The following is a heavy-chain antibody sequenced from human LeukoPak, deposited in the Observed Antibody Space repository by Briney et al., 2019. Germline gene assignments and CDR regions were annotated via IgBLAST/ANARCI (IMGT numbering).Heavy chain of an antibody. Sequence: SETLSLTCTVPGGSISSGSYYWSWIRQPAGKGLEWIGRIYTSGSTNYNPSLKSRVTISVDTSKNQFSLKLSSVTAADTAVYYCARVRVGATTTFDYWGQGTPVTVSS. V-gene: IGHV4-61*02. D-gene: IGHD1-26*01. CDR2: IYTSGST. CDR3: ARVRVGATTTFDY. CDR1: GGSISSGSYY. J-gene: IGHJ4*02.